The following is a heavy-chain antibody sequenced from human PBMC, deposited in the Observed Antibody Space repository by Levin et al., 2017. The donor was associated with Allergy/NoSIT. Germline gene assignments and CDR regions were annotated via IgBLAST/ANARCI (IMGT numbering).Heavy chain of an antibody. Sequence: GASVKVSCAASGFTFSSYAMSWVRQAPGKGLEWVSAISGSGGSTYYADSVKGRFTISRDNSKNTLYLQMNSLRAEDTAVYYCAKVLYYDFWSGYFADYWGQGTLVTVSS. V-gene: IGHV3-23*01. D-gene: IGHD3-3*01. J-gene: IGHJ4*02. CDR1: GFTFSSYA. CDR2: ISGSGGST. CDR3: AKVLYYDFWSGYFADY.